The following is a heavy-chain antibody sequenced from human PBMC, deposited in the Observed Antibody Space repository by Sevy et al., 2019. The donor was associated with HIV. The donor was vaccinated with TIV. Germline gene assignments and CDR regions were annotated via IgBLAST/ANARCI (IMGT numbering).Heavy chain of an antibody. V-gene: IGHV1-24*01. CDR3: ATTKDYYDSSGSPFDY. Sequence: ASVKVSCKVSGYTLTQLSMHWVRQAPGKGLEWMGSFDPEDGETLYAQKFQGRVTMTEDTSTNTTYMELSSLRSEDTAVNYCATTKDYYDSSGSPFDYWGQGTLVTVSS. CDR2: FDPEDGET. J-gene: IGHJ4*02. CDR1: GYTLTQLS. D-gene: IGHD3-22*01.